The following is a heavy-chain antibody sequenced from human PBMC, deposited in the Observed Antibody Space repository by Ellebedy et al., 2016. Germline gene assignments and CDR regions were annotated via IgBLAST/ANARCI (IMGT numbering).Heavy chain of an antibody. D-gene: IGHD5-12*01. V-gene: IGHV3-30*18. Sequence: GGSLRLSXSASGFTFDDYYMSWIRQAPGKGLEWVAVISYDGSNKYYADSVKGRFTISRDNSGNTLYLQMNSLRTEDTAVYYCAKETRGYSGIFDYWGQGTLVTVSS. CDR3: AKETRGYSGIFDY. CDR1: GFTFDDYY. J-gene: IGHJ4*02. CDR2: ISYDGSNK.